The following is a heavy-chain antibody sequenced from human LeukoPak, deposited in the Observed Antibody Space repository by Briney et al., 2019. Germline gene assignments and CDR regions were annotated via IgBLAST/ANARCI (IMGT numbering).Heavy chain of an antibody. D-gene: IGHD1-26*01. J-gene: IGHJ5*02. V-gene: IGHV4-39*01. CDR3: ARHEYSGSYYGLSWFDP. CDR1: GGSTSSSSYY. Sequence: SETLSLTCTVSGGSTSSSSYYWGWIRQPPGKGLEWIASIYYSGSTYYNPSLKSPVTISVDTSKNQLSLKLSSLTAADTAVYYCARHEYSGSYYGLSWFDPWGQGTLVTVSS. CDR2: IYYSGST.